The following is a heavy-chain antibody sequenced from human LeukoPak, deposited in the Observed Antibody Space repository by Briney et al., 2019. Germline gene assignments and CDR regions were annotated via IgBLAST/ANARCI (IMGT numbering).Heavy chain of an antibody. CDR3: ARHIVVVSTPADWFDP. V-gene: IGHV4-39*01. D-gene: IGHD2-21*01. Sequence: SETLSLTCTVSGGSISSSSYYWGWIRRPPGRGLEWIGSIYYSGSTYYNPSLKSRVTISVDTSKNQFSLKLSSVSAADTAVYYCARHIVVVSTPADWFDPWGQGTLVTVSS. J-gene: IGHJ5*02. CDR2: IYYSGST. CDR1: GGSISSSSYY.